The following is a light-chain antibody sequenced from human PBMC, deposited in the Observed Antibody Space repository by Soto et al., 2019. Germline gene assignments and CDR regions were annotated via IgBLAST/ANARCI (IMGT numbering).Light chain of an antibody. V-gene: IGKV3-20*01. CDR3: QQYGSSPQT. CDR2: GAS. CDR1: QSVSSSY. J-gene: IGKJ1*01. Sequence: EIVLTQSPGTLSLSPGERATLSCRASQSVSSSYLAWYQQKPGQAPRLLIYGASSRATGIPDRFSGSGSGTXFTLTISRLEPEDFAVYYCQQYGSSPQTFGQGTKVEIK.